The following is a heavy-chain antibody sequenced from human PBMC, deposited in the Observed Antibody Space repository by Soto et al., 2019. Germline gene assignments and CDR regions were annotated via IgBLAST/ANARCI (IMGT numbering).Heavy chain of an antibody. V-gene: IGHV4-39*07. CDR2: IYYSGST. CDR3: ASPRRYRWLRLGDWFDP. Sequence: PSETLSLTCTVSGGSISSSSYYWGWIRQPPGKGLEWIGSIYYSGSTNYNPSLKSRVTISVDTSKNQFSLKLSSVTAADTAVYYCASPRRYRWLRLGDWFDPWGQGTLVTVS. CDR1: GGSISSSSYY. J-gene: IGHJ5*02. D-gene: IGHD5-12*01.